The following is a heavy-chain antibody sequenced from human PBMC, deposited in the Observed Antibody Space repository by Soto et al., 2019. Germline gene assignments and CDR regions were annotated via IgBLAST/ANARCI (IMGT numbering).Heavy chain of an antibody. CDR1: GDSVSSNSAA. J-gene: IGHJ2*01. V-gene: IGHV6-1*01. Sequence: PSQTLSLTCAISGDSVSSNSAAWNWIRQSPSRGLEWPGRTYHRSKWYNDYAVSVKSRITINPDTSKNQFSLQLNSVTPEDTAVYYCARESEGYSSGWPYWYFDLWGRGTLVTVSS. D-gene: IGHD6-19*01. CDR3: ARESEGYSSGWPYWYFDL. CDR2: TYHRSKWYN.